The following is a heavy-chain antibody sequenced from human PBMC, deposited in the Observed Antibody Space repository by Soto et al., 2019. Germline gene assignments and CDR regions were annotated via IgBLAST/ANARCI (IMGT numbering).Heavy chain of an antibody. J-gene: IGHJ4*02. Sequence: PGGSLRLSCAASGFTFSSYAMSWVRQAPGKGLEWVSAISGSGGSTYYADSVKGRFTISRDNSKNTLYLQMNSLRAEDTAVYYCAKDVQPMTTVTTYVFRIGGHDYWGQGTLVTVSS. CDR2: ISGSGGST. CDR3: AKDVQPMTTVTTYVFRIGGHDY. D-gene: IGHD4-4*01. CDR1: GFTFSSYA. V-gene: IGHV3-23*01.